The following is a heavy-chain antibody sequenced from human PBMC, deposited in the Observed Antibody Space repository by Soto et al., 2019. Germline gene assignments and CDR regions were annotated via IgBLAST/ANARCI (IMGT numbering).Heavy chain of an antibody. D-gene: IGHD5-18*01. CDR3: ARDPGYSYGYN. Sequence: GASVKVSCKASGYTFTSFAMHWVRQVFGLRLVWMGLINAGNGNTKFSQKFQGSVTITWDTSASIAYMELSSLISEDTAVYYCARDPGYSYGYNWGQGTLVTVAS. CDR1: GYTFTSFA. J-gene: IGHJ4*02. CDR2: INAGNGNT. V-gene: IGHV1-3*01.